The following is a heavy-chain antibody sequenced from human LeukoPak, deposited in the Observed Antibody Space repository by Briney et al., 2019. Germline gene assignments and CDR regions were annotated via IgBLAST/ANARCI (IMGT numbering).Heavy chain of an antibody. V-gene: IGHV3-53*01. CDR3: ARSFRQEDSSGYLAFDY. CDR2: IYSDNT. CDR1: GFTVSSNS. Sequence: GGSLRLSCTVSGFTVSSNSMSWVRQAPGKGLEWVSFIYSDNTHYSDSVKGRFTISRDNSKNTLYLQMNSLRAEDTAVYYCARSFRQEDSSGYLAFDYWGQGTLVTVSS. D-gene: IGHD3-22*01. J-gene: IGHJ4*02.